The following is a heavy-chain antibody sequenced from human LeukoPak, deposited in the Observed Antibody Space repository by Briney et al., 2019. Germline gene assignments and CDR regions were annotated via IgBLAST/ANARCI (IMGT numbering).Heavy chain of an antibody. J-gene: IGHJ6*03. CDR1: GGSISSYY. Sequence: SETLSLTCTVSGGSISSYYWSWIRQPAGKGLECIGRVYSSGSTNYNPSLKSRVTMSIDTSKNQFSLKLTSVTAADTAVYYCARDGQFPGSGRYCSGGSCYYMDVWDKGTTVTVSS. D-gene: IGHD2-15*01. V-gene: IGHV4-4*07. CDR3: ARDGQFPGSGRYCSGGSCYYMDV. CDR2: VYSSGST.